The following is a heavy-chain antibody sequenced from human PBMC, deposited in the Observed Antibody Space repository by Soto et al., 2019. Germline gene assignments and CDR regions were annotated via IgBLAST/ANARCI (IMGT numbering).Heavy chain of an antibody. D-gene: IGHD1-26*01. CDR2: IYYSGST. J-gene: IGHJ4*02. CDR3: ARKSLRVRATTIDYFDY. V-gene: IGHV4-39*01. CDR1: GGSISNISYY. Sequence: PSETQSPTCTVSGGSISNISYYWGMIRQPPGKGLEWIGSIYYSGSTYYNPSLKSRVTISVDTSKNQFSLKLSSVTAADTAVYYCARKSLRVRATTIDYFDYWGQGTLVTVSS.